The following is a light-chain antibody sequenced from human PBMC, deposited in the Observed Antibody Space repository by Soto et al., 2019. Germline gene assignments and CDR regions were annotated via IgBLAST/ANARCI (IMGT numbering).Light chain of an antibody. J-gene: IGKJ1*01. Sequence: EIVLTQSPDTLSLSPGERVTLSCRASQSVTNNYLAWYQQKPGQGPRLLIHGASSRAADTPDSFSGSGSGTDFTLTISRLEPEDFALYYCHQYGATPGTFGQGTKLDIK. CDR1: QSVTNNY. CDR2: GAS. CDR3: HQYGATPGT. V-gene: IGKV3-20*01.